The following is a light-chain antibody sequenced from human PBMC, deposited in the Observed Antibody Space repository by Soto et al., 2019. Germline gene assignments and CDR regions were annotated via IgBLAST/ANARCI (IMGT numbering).Light chain of an antibody. CDR1: QVISTS. V-gene: IGKV1-39*01. CDR3: QQTYRTPLT. J-gene: IGKJ4*01. Sequence: QVTESRSLLSPYKGERVTITCRASQVISTSLAWYQQKPGKAPKLLIYAASSLHSGVPSRFSGSGSGTDFTLTISSLQPEDFATYSCQQTYRTPLTFGGGTKVDI. CDR2: AAS.